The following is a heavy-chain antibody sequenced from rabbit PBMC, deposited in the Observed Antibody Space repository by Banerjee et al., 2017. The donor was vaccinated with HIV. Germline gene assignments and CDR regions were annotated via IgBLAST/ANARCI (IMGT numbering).Heavy chain of an antibody. CDR2: MITGSGSA. J-gene: IGHJ3*01. Sequence: QSLEESGGDLVKPEGSLTLTCTASGFSFSSSYWMCWVRQAPGKGLEWIAIMITGSGSARYASWAKGRFTISKTSSTTVTLQMTSLTVADTATYFCARGLYGDLWGQGTLVTVS. V-gene: IGHV1S40*01. D-gene: IGHD1-1*01. CDR1: GFSFSSSYW. CDR3: ARGLYGDL.